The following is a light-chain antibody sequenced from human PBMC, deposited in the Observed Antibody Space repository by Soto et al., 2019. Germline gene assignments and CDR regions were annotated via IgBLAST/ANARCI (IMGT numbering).Light chain of an antibody. CDR1: QSVLYNSKNDSY. CDR2: WAS. J-gene: IGKJ4*01. V-gene: IGKV4-1*01. Sequence: DIVMTQTPDSLDVYLGERATINCKSSQSVLYNSKNDSYLTWYQQKPGQSPKVLIYWASTRESGVPDRFSGSGSGTDFTLTISFLQPDDFATYYCQQYNSYSPLTFGGGTKL. CDR3: QQYNSYSPLT.